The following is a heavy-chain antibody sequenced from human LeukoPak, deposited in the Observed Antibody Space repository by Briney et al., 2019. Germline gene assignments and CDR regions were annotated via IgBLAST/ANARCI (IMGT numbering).Heavy chain of an antibody. D-gene: IGHD3-10*02. Sequence: GGSLRLSCAASGFTFSSYAMHWVRQAPGKGLEWVAVISYDGSNKYYADSVKGRFTISRDNAKNSLYLQMNSLRAEDTAVYYCAIEYVSEGWGYYYYMDVWGKGTTVTVSS. CDR1: GFTFSSYA. CDR3: AIEYVSEGWGYYYYMDV. CDR2: ISYDGSNK. J-gene: IGHJ6*03. V-gene: IGHV3-30-3*01.